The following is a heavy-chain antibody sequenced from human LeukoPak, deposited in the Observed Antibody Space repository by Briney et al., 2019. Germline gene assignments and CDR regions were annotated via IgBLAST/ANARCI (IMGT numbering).Heavy chain of an antibody. Sequence: SETLSLTCTVSGGSISSSSYYRGWIRQPPGKGLEWIGSIYYSGSTYYNPSLTSRVTISVDTSKNQFSLKLSSVTAADTAVYYCASIIAARQWYFDYWGQGTLVTVSS. J-gene: IGHJ4*02. CDR2: IYYSGST. CDR3: ASIIAARQWYFDY. D-gene: IGHD6-6*01. CDR1: GGSISSSSYY. V-gene: IGHV4-39*01.